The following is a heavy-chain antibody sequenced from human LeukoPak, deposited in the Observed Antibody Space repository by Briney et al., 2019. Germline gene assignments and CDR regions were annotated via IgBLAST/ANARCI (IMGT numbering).Heavy chain of an antibody. J-gene: IGHJ4*02. V-gene: IGHV3-23*01. CDR2: ISVSDGST. D-gene: IGHD6-13*01. CDR3: AKPGSSRGIAGGRPTKYYFDY. Sequence: GGSLRLSCAASGDTFTSDAMSWVRQAQRQGREWVSGISVSDGSTNYADSVKGRVTISRDNSEDTLYLQMNRLRAADTAVYYCAKPGSSRGIAGGRPTKYYFDYWGQGTLVTVSS. CDR1: GDTFTSDA.